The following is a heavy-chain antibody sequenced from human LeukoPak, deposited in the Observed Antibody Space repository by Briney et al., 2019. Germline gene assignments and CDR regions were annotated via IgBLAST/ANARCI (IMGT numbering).Heavy chain of an antibody. V-gene: IGHV4-34*01. J-gene: IGHJ4*02. CDR3: AILAVRGIAAAEMGY. CDR2: INHSGST. D-gene: IGHD6-13*01. Sequence: SETLSLPCAVYGGSFSGYYLSWIRQPPGKGLEWMGEINHSGSTNYNPFLKRRVTISVDTSKNQFSLKLSSVTAADTAVYYCAILAVRGIAAAEMGYWGEGTLLTVSS. CDR1: GGSFSGYY.